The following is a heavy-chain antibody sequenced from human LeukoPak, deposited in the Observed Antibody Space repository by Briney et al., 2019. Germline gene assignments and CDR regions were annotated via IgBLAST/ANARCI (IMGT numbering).Heavy chain of an antibody. V-gene: IGHV3-53*01. D-gene: IGHD2-15*01. CDR2: IYSGGST. Sequence: GGSLRLSCAASGFTLSRDYWSSVRQAPGKGLEWVSVIYSGGSTYYADSVKGRFTISRDNSKNTLYLQMNNMRAEDTAVYYCARGGDILRPARSAFDVWGQGTMVTVSS. CDR3: ARGGDILRPARSAFDV. CDR1: GFTLSRDY. J-gene: IGHJ3*01.